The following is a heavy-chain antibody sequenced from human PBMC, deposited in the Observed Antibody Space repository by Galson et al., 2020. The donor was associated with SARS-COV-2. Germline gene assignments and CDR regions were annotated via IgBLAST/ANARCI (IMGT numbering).Heavy chain of an antibody. D-gene: IGHD3-10*01. J-gene: IGHJ6*02. V-gene: IGHV1-8*01. Sequence: ASVKVSCKASGYPFTSYDINWVRQAPGQGLEWMGWMYPDSDNTGYAQKFQDRVTMTRNTSISTVYMELNSLRPDDTAVYYCARGRRYYGSGSYSRISYYGMDVWGQGTTVIVS. CDR2: MYPDSDNT. CDR1: GYPFTSYD. CDR3: ARGRRYYGSGSYSRISYYGMDV.